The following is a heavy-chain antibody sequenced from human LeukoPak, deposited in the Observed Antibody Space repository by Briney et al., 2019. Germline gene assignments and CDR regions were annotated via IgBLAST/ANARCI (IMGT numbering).Heavy chain of an antibody. CDR1: GGTFSSYA. V-gene: IGHV1-69*05. D-gene: IGHD2-21*02. CDR2: IIPIFGTA. Sequence: LRASVKVSCKASGGTFSSYAISWVRQAPGQGLEWMGGIIPIFGTANYAQKFQGRVTITTDESTNTAYMELSSLRSEDTAVYYCARDPRAYCGGDCYSVGDAFDIWGQGTMVTVSS. CDR3: ARDPRAYCGGDCYSVGDAFDI. J-gene: IGHJ3*02.